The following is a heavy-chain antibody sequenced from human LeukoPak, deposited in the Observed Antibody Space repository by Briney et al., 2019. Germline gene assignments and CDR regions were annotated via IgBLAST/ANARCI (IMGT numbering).Heavy chain of an antibody. CDR1: GNTLGDLS. J-gene: IGHJ3*01. V-gene: IGHV1-24*01. CDR3: ANLRGGITCCDAFDV. Sequence: ASVKVSCKVSGNTLGDLSIHWVRQAPGKGLEWMGGFEPEDGETLYARKFQGRVTMTEDTSTDTAYMELSSLRSEDTAIYFCANLRGGITCCDAFDVWGQGTVVIVSS. CDR2: FEPEDGET. D-gene: IGHD3-10*01.